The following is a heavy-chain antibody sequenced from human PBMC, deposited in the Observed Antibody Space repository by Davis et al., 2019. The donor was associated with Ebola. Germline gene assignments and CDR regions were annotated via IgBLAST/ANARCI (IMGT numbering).Heavy chain of an antibody. CDR1: GFRVSGPY. CDR2: IYTGGRT. V-gene: IGHV3-66*01. CDR3: ARENGWSDAFDI. Sequence: GESLKISCAASGFRVSGPYMSWVRQAPGKGLEWVSVIYTGGRTYYTDSVKGRFTISRDNSKNTIYLQMNSLRAGDTAVYYCARENGWSDAFDIWGQGTMVTVSS. J-gene: IGHJ3*02. D-gene: IGHD6-19*01.